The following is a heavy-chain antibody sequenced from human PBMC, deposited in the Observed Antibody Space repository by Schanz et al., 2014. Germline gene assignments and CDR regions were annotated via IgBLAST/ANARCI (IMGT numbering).Heavy chain of an antibody. Sequence: QVRLVPSGAELKMPGATVKVSCETSGYTFTNYGVSWVRQAPGQGLEWVAWISPYNGNTAYAQNLKGRVRMTTDPSTATAYMELRSLTSDDTAVYYCARAPLREEVWTGYDLDHWGRGTLVTVS. CDR2: ISPYNGNT. CDR3: ARAPLREEVWTGYDLDH. V-gene: IGHV1-18*01. J-gene: IGHJ4*02. CDR1: GYTFTNYG. D-gene: IGHD3-9*01.